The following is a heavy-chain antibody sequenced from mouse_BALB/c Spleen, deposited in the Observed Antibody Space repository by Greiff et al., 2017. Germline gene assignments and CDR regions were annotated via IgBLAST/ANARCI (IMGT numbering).Heavy chain of an antibody. CDR1: GFTFSSYS. D-gene: IGHD1-1*01. CDR2: ISSGGGNT. J-gene: IGHJ4*01. Sequence: EVQVVESGGGLVKPGGSLKLSCAASGFTFSSYSMSWVRLTPEKGLEWVGTISSGGGNTYYPDSVKGRFTISRDNAKNNRYLQMNSLRSEDTALYYCARGTVVADYYAMDYWGQGTSVTVSS. V-gene: IGHV5-9*03. CDR3: ARGTVVADYYAMDY.